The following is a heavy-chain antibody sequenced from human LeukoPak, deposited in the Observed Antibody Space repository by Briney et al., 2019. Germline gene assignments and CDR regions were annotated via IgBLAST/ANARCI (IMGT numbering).Heavy chain of an antibody. CDR3: ARVGADIVVVPAAMSGFDI. CDR2: FYTSGIT. J-gene: IGHJ3*02. CDR1: GGSISSSY. D-gene: IGHD2-2*01. V-gene: IGHV4-4*09. Sequence: SETLSLTCTVSGGSISSSYWSWIRQPPGKGLEGSGYFYTSGITPYNPSLTSRVTISLDTSKSQFSLKLSSVAAAKTAVYYCARVGADIVVVPAAMSGFDIWGQGTMVTVSS.